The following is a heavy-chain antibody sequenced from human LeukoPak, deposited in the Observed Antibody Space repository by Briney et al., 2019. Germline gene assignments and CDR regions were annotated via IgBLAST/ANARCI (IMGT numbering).Heavy chain of an antibody. D-gene: IGHD3-10*01. CDR3: ARDNGVEYFQH. CDR2: INTDGRST. Sequence: GGSLRLSCAASGFTFSSYAMSWVRQAPGKGLEWVSRINTDGRSTYYADSVKGRFTISRDNAKNTLYLHMNSLRAEDTAVYFCARDNGVEYFQHWGQGTLVTVSS. V-gene: IGHV3-74*01. CDR1: GFTFSSYA. J-gene: IGHJ1*01.